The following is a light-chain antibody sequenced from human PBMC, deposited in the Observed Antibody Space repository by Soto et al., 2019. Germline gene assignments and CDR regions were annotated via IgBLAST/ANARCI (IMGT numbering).Light chain of an antibody. CDR2: MVS. Sequence: DVAMTQSPPSLPVTLGQSASISCRSSQSLVYNYGNTSLNWFQQSPGQSPGPLIYMVSNRNSGVGDTSRVSGSDSDFKLRISRVEAEAVEIADYMHHQHCTPYTFGQGTKLEIK. J-gene: IGKJ2*01. V-gene: IGKV2-30*01. CDR1: QSLVYNYGNTS. CDR3: MHHQHCTPYT.